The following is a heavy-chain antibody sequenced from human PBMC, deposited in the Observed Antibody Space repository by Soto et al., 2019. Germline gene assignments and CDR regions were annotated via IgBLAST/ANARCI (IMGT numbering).Heavy chain of an antibody. D-gene: IGHD3-22*01. Sequence: ASVKVSCKASGGTFSSYTISWVRQAPGQGLEWMGWISAYNGNTNYAQKLQGRVTMTTDTSTSTACMELRSLRSDDTAVYYCARDLFSSGYYYPLDYWGQGTLVTVSS. V-gene: IGHV1-18*01. CDR3: ARDLFSSGYYYPLDY. CDR1: GGTFSSYT. CDR2: ISAYNGNT. J-gene: IGHJ4*02.